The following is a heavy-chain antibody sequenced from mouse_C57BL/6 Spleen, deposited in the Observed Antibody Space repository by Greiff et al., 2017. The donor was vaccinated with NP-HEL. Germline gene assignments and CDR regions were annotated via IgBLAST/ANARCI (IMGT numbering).Heavy chain of an antibody. J-gene: IGHJ2*01. CDR1: GFTFSNYW. CDR3: TGGYSKEGVYYFDY. V-gene: IGHV6-3*01. Sequence: EVMLVESGGGLVQPGGSMKLSCVASGFTFSNYWMNWVRQSPEKGLEWVAQIRLKSDNYATHYAESVKGRFTISRDDSKSSVYLQMNNLRAEDTGIYYCTGGYSKEGVYYFDYWGQGTTLTVSS. CDR2: IRLKSDNYAT. D-gene: IGHD2-5*01.